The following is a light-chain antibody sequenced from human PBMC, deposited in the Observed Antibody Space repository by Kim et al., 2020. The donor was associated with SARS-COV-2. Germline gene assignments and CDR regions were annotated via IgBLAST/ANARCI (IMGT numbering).Light chain of an antibody. Sequence: SVSPGERATLSCRASQSVRSYLAWYQQKPGQAPRLLIYGASNRATGTPARFSGSGSGTDFILTITSLEPEDFAVYYCQQRSNWFTFGGGTKVDIK. J-gene: IGKJ4*01. CDR3: QQRSNWFT. CDR1: QSVRSY. V-gene: IGKV3-11*01. CDR2: GAS.